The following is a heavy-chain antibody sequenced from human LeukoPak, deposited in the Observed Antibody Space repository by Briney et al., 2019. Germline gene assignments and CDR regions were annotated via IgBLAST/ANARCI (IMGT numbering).Heavy chain of an antibody. Sequence: GGSLRLSCAASGIVFSTTAMKWARQSPGRGLEWVSAISGGGERTFYADSVKGRFTISRDNSKNMLYLQMNSLRVDDTAIYFCGKDGGQYSSGPEFDPRGQGALVTVSS. J-gene: IGHJ5*02. CDR2: ISGGGERT. CDR1: GIVFSTTA. CDR3: GKDGGQYSSGPEFDP. D-gene: IGHD6-19*01. V-gene: IGHV3-23*01.